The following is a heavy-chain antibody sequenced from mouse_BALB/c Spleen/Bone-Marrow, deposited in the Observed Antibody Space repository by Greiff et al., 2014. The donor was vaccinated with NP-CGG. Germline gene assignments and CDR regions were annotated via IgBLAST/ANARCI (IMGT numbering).Heavy chain of an antibody. D-gene: IGHD2-3*01. J-gene: IGHJ2*01. Sequence: EVHLVESGPDLVKPSQSLSLTCTVTGYSITSGYSWHWIRRFPGNKPEWMGYIQYSGSTNYNPSLKSRISITRDTSKNQFFLQLNSVTTEDTATYYCARRGSIYDGYLDYWGQGTTLTVSS. CDR1: GYSITSGYS. CDR3: ARRGSIYDGYLDY. V-gene: IGHV3-1*02. CDR2: IQYSGST.